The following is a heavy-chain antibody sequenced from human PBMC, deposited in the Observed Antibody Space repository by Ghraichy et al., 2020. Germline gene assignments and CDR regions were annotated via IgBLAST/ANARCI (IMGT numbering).Heavy chain of an antibody. J-gene: IGHJ6*03. CDR1: GGSITIGSYY. Sequence: SCTVSGGSITIGSYYWSWIRQTAGKGLEWIGRIYTNGTTNYNPSLQSRVTISVDTSKNQFSLRLSSVTAADTAVYYCARGGRGVTTFYMDVWGKGTTVTVSS. V-gene: IGHV4-61*02. CDR2: IYTNGTT. CDR3: ARGGRGVTTFYMDV. D-gene: IGHD4-17*01.